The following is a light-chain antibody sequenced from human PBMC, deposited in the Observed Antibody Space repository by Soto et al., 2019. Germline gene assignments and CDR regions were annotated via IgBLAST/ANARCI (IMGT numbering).Light chain of an antibody. Sequence: DIQMTQSPSTLSASVGDRVTITCRASQSIRSWLAWYQQKPGKAPKLLIYGASNLESGVPSRFSGSGSGTEFTLTISSLQPDDFASYXXXQXXSYSYTFGQGTKXDIK. J-gene: IGKJ2*01. CDR2: GAS. V-gene: IGKV1-5*01. CDR3: XQXXSYSYT. CDR1: QSIRSW.